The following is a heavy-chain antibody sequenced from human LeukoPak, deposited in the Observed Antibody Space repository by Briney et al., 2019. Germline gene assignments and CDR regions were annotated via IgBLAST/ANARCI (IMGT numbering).Heavy chain of an antibody. CDR1: GFTFSSYG. V-gene: IGHV3-30*02. CDR3: AEGGVSGGYLGGPFPQ. J-gene: IGHJ1*01. CDR2: IRYDGSNK. Sequence: GGSLRLSCAASGFTFSSYGMHWVRQAPGKGLEWVAFIRYDGSNKYYADSVKGRFTISRDNSKNTLYLQMNSLRAEDTVVYYRAEGGVSGGYLGGPFPQWGQGHPGHRLL. D-gene: IGHD1-26*01.